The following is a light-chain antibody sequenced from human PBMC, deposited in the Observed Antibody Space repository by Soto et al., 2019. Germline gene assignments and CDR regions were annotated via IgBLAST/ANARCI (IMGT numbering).Light chain of an antibody. CDR1: QSVSSY. CDR3: QQSSNWFT. J-gene: IGKJ5*01. V-gene: IGKV3-11*01. CDR2: DAS. Sequence: EIVLTQSPATLSLSPGERATLSCRASQSVSSYLAWYQQKPGQAPRLLIYDASNRTTGIPARFSGSGSGTDFPLTSSGLGPEFFAVDYCQQSSNWFTFGQGTGLEIK.